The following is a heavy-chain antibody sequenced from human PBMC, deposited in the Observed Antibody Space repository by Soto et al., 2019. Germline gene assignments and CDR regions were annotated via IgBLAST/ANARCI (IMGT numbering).Heavy chain of an antibody. CDR1: GGSISSGGYY. CDR3: ARGGDIVVVPAAIGDYYYYGMDV. CDR2: IYDSGST. V-gene: IGHV4-31*03. Sequence: QVQLQESGPGLVKPSQTLSLTCTVSGGSISSGGYYWSWIRQHPGKGLEWIGYIYDSGSTYYNPSLKSRVTISVDTSKNQFSLKLSSVTAADTAVYYCARGGDIVVVPAAIGDYYYYGMDVWGQGTTVTVSS. D-gene: IGHD2-2*02. J-gene: IGHJ6*02.